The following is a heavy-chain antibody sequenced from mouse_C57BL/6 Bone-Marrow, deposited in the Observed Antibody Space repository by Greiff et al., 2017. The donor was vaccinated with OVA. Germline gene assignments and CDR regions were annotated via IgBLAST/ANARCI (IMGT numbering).Heavy chain of an antibody. D-gene: IGHD2-4*01. V-gene: IGHV1-64*01. J-gene: IGHJ3*01. CDR3: ARRGSYDYRRGAWLAY. Sequence: VQLQQSGAELVKPGASVKLSCKASGYTFTSYWMHWVKQRPGQGLEWIGMIHPNSGSTNYNEKFKSKATLTVDKSSSTAYMQRSSLTSEDSAVYYCARRGSYDYRRGAWLAYWGQGTLVTVSA. CDR1: GYTFTSYW. CDR2: IHPNSGST.